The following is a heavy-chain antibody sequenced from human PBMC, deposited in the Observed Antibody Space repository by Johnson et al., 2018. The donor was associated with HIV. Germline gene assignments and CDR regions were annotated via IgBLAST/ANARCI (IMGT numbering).Heavy chain of an antibody. V-gene: IGHV3-30*18. Sequence: QVQLVESGGGVVQPGGSLRLSCAVSGIIFSHYGMHWVRQAPGKGLEWVALISYDGSKTYYVDSVKARFTISRDDARNTLYLQMNSLRVEDAAVYYCAKDREWLVPTPLDAFDIWGQGTMVTVSS. J-gene: IGHJ3*02. CDR3: AKDREWLVPTPLDAFDI. D-gene: IGHD6-19*01. CDR2: ISYDGSKT. CDR1: GIIFSHYG.